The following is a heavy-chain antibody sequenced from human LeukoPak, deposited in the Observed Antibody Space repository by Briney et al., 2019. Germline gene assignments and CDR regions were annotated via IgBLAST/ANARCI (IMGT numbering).Heavy chain of an antibody. Sequence: GGSLRLSCAASGFTFSNAWMSWVRQAPGKGLEWVGRIKSKTGGGTTDYAAPVKGRFTISRDDSKNTLYLQMNSLKTEDTAVYYCTTSSSWPGAFDIWGQGTMVTVSS. CDR2: IKSKTGGGTT. CDR3: TTSSSWPGAFDI. D-gene: IGHD6-13*01. CDR1: GFTFSNAW. J-gene: IGHJ3*02. V-gene: IGHV3-15*01.